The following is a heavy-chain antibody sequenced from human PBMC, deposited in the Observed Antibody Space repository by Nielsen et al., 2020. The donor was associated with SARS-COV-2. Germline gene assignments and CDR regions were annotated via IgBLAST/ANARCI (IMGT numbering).Heavy chain of an antibody. CDR1: GFTFTTFA. CDR3: ARDCGVSCHWFNP. D-gene: IGHD2-2*01. V-gene: IGHV3-30*04. J-gene: IGHJ5*02. Sequence: GGSLRLSCAASGFTFTTFAMHWVRQAPGRGLEWVALISYDGNHKYYADSVKGRFTISRDNAKNSVYLQLNSLRAEDTAVYYCARDCGVSCHWFNPWGQGTLVTVSS. CDR2: ISYDGNHK.